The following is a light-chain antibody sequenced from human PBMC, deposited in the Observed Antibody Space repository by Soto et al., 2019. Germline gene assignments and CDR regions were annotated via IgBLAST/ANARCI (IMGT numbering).Light chain of an antibody. CDR1: SSDVGGYKF. J-gene: IGLJ2*01. V-gene: IGLV2-14*03. CDR3: SSYTSRSILYVV. CDR2: DVS. Sequence: QSALTQPASVSGSPGQSITISCTGTSSDVGGYKFVSWFQHHPGKAPKLMIYDVSNRPSGVSNRFSGSKSGNTASLTISGLQAEDEADYYCSSYTSRSILYVVFGGGTKLTVL.